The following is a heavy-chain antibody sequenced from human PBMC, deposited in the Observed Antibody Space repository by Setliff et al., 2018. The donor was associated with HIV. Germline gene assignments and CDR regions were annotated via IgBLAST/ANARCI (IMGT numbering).Heavy chain of an antibody. J-gene: IGHJ4*02. Sequence: GGSLRLSCGASGFSFSSYSMNWVRQAPGKGLEWVSYISPSSTIIYYPDSVKGRFTTSRDNARNSLYLEMNSLRADDTAVYYCARRDCSGGSCYMGYWGQGTLVTVSS. D-gene: IGHD2-15*01. CDR3: ARRDCSGGSCYMGY. CDR2: ISPSSTII. CDR1: GFSFSSYS. V-gene: IGHV3-48*01.